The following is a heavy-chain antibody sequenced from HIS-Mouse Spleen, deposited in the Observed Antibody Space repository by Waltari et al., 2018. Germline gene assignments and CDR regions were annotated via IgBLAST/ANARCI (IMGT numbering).Heavy chain of an antibody. CDR1: GGSISSSSYS. CDR3: AREIPYSSSWYDWYFDL. Sequence: QLQLQESGPGLVKPSATLSLTCTVSGGSISSSSYSWGWIRPPPWKGLEWIGSSYYSGSTYYNPSLKSRVTISVDTSKNQFSLKLSSVTAADTAVYYCAREIPYSSSWYDWYFDLWGRGTLVTVSS. V-gene: IGHV4-39*07. J-gene: IGHJ2*01. D-gene: IGHD6-13*01. CDR2: SYYSGST.